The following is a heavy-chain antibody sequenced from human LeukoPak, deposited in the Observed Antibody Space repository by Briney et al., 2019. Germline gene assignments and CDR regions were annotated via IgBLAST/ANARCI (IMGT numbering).Heavy chain of an antibody. Sequence: PSETLSLTCAVSGGSISSGGYSWSWIRQPPGKGLEWIGYIYHSGSTYYNPSLKSRVTISVDRSKNQFSLKLSSVTAADTAVYYCARQTTVAGNVFDYWGQGTLVTVSS. J-gene: IGHJ4*02. V-gene: IGHV4-30-2*01. D-gene: IGHD6-19*01. CDR2: IYHSGST. CDR1: GGSISSGGYS. CDR3: ARQTTVAGNVFDY.